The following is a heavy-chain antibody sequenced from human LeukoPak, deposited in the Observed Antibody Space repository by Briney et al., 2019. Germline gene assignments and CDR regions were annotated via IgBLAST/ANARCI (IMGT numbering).Heavy chain of an antibody. CDR1: GGSFSGYY. CDR2: INHSGST. Sequence: SETLSLTCAVYGGSFSGYYWSWIRQPPGKGLEWIGEINHSGSTNYNPSLKSRVTISVDTSKNQFSLKLSSVTAADTAVYYCARGPKVFTLNSSGYYYESEYYYYGMDVWGQGTTVTVSS. V-gene: IGHV4-34*01. CDR3: ARGPKVFTLNSSGYYYESEYYYYGMDV. J-gene: IGHJ6*02. D-gene: IGHD3-22*01.